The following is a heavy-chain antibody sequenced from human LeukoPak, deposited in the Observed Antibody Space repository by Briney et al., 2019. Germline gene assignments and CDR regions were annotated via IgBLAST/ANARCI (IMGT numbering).Heavy chain of an antibody. CDR2: IYYSGST. D-gene: IGHD3-22*01. J-gene: IGHJ4*02. CDR1: GGSISSSSYY. CDR3: ARSRTWYYYDSSGYFPDY. V-gene: IGHV4-39*01. Sequence: SETLSLTCTVSGGSISSSSYYWGWIRQPPGKGLEWIGSIYYSGSTYYNPSLKSRVTISVDTSKNQFSLKLSSVTAADTAVYYCARSRTWYYYDSSGYFPDYWGQGTLVTVSS.